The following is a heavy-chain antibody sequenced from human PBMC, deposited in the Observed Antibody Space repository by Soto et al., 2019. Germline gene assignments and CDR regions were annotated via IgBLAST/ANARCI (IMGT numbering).Heavy chain of an antibody. V-gene: IGHV4-59*12. D-gene: IGHD7-27*01. Sequence: SETLSLTCTVSGGSISSYYWSWIRQPPGKGLEWIGYIYYSGSTNYNPSHKSRVTISVDTSKNQFSLKLSSVTAADTAVYYCARDKPSGALTGDVRRLVAFDIWGQGTMVTVSS. CDR1: GGSISSYY. CDR3: ARDKPSGALTGDVRRLVAFDI. J-gene: IGHJ3*02. CDR2: IYYSGST.